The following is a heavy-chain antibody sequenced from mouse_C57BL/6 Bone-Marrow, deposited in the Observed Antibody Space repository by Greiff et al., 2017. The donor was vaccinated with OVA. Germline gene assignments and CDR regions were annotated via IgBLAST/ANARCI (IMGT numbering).Heavy chain of an antibody. V-gene: IGHV1-26*01. D-gene: IGHD1-1*01. Sequence: VQLQQSGPELVKPGASVKISCKASGYTFTDYYMNWVKQSHGKSLEWIGDINPNNGGTSYNQKFKGKATLTVDKSSSTAYMELRSLTSEDSAVYYCARVLGYYYAMDYWGQGTSVTVSS. CDR1: GYTFTDYY. CDR3: ARVLGYYYAMDY. CDR2: INPNNGGT. J-gene: IGHJ4*01.